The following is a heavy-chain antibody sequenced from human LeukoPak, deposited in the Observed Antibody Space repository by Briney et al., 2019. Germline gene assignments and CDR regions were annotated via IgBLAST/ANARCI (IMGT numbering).Heavy chain of an antibody. V-gene: IGHV4-59*12. D-gene: IGHD3-3*01. CDR1: GDSLSTYY. CDR2: VYYTGST. Sequence: SETLSLTCTVSGDSLSTYYWIWIRQPPGKGLEYIGYVYYTGSTNYNPSLKSRVTISVDTSKNQFSLKLSSVTAADTAVYYCARDHLANLASRLFDPWGQGTLVTVSS. CDR3: ARDHLANLASRLFDP. J-gene: IGHJ5*02.